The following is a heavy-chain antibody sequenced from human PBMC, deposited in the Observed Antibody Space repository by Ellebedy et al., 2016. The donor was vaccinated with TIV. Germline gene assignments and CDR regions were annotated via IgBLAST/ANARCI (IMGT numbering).Heavy chain of an antibody. CDR3: ARPQAYYYYGMDV. J-gene: IGHJ6*02. CDR1: GGTFSSYA. Sequence: SVKVSXKASGGTFSSYAISWVRQAPGQGPEWMGGIIPIFGTANYAQKFQGRVTITADESTSTAYMELSSLRSEDTAVYYCARPQAYYYYGMDVWGQGTTVTVSS. V-gene: IGHV1-69*13. CDR2: IIPIFGTA.